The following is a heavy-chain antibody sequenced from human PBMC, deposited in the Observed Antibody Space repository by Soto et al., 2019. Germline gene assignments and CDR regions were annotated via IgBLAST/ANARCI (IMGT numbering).Heavy chain of an antibody. CDR3: ARDKSIAAAGTHDY. V-gene: IGHV1-18*01. D-gene: IGHD6-13*01. CDR2: ISAYNGNT. Sequence: GASVKVSCKASGYTFTSYGISWVRQAPGQGLEWMGWISAYNGNTNYAQKLQGRVTMTTDTSTSTAYMELRSLRSDDTAVYYSARDKSIAAAGTHDYWGQGTLVTVYS. CDR1: GYTFTSYG. J-gene: IGHJ4*02.